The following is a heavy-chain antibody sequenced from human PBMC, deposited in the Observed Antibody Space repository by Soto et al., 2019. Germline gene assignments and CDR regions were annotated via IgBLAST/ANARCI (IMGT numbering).Heavy chain of an antibody. Sequence: QLQLVESGGGLVKPGGSLRLSCAASGFTFNDFYMIWFRQAPGRGLEWLAYINNRGDDIYYADSVRGRFTISRDNGKNSLDLKMNSLRIEDTALYFCARGMAYCDFGRNWFDPWGQGTPVTVSA. D-gene: IGHD3-9*01. CDR1: GFTFNDFY. V-gene: IGHV3-11*01. CDR3: ARGMAYCDFGRNWFDP. J-gene: IGHJ5*02. CDR2: INNRGDDI.